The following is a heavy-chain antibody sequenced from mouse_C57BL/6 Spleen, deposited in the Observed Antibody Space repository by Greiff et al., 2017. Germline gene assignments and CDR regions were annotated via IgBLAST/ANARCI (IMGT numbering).Heavy chain of an antibody. V-gene: IGHV1-80*01. CDR1: GYAFSSYW. J-gene: IGHJ1*03. CDR2: IYPGDGDT. D-gene: IGHD1-1*01. Sequence: QVHVKQSGAELVKPGASVKISCKASGYAFSSYWMNWVKQRPGKGLEWIGQIYPGDGDTNYTGKFKGKATLTADKSSSTAYMQLSSLTSEDAAVYFCARDYYGSSYWYFDVWGTGTTVTVSS. CDR3: ARDYYGSSYWYFDV.